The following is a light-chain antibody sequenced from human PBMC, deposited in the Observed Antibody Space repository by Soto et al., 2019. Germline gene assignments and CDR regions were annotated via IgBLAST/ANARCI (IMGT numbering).Light chain of an antibody. CDR2: AAS. V-gene: IGKV1-39*01. CDR3: QQSYSTPPT. J-gene: IGKJ1*01. Sequence: DIQMTQSPSSLSASVGDRVTITCRASQSISTYLNWYRQKPGKAPKFLIYAASSLQSGVSSRFSGSGSGTDFTLTISSLQPEDFATYYCQQSYSTPPTFGQGTKVDIK. CDR1: QSISTY.